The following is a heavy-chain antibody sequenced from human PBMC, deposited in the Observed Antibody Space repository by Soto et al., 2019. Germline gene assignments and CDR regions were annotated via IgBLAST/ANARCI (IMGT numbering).Heavy chain of an antibody. V-gene: IGHV1-3*04. CDR2: IFTGNGNT. CDR3: AGEYCTGNRRGTLDY. CDR1: GYTFTKYT. D-gene: IGHD2-8*02. J-gene: IGHJ4*02. Sequence: ASVKVSCKASGYTFTKYTVHWVRQAPGQRLEWMGWIFTGNGNTKYSQTFQGRVTITRDTSATTAYMELSSLRSEDTAVYYCAGEYCTGNRRGTLDYWGQGTLVTVSS.